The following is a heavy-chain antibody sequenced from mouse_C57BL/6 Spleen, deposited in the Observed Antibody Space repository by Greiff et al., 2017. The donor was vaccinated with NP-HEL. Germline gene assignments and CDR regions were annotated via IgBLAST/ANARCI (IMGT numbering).Heavy chain of an antibody. Sequence: VQVVESGAELVRPGASVTLSCKASGYTFTDYEMHWVKQTPVHGLEWIGAIDPETGGTAYNQKFKGKAILTADKSSSTAYMELRSLTSEDSAVYYCTRLGITTVVDHYFDYWGQGTTLTVSS. D-gene: IGHD1-1*01. CDR2: IDPETGGT. V-gene: IGHV1-15*01. CDR3: TRLGITTVVDHYFDY. CDR1: GYTFTDYE. J-gene: IGHJ2*01.